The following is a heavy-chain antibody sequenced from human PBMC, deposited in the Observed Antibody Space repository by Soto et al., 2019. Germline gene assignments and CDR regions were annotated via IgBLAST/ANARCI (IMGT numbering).Heavy chain of an antibody. Sequence: GGSLRLSCAASGFTFNSYGMHWVRQAPGKGLEWVAVIWNDGGDKYYGDSVKGRFTISRDNSKNALYLQMNSLRDDDTAVYFCARASGYGSGWYYFDYWGQGTLVTVSS. CDR3: ARASGYGSGWYYFDY. V-gene: IGHV3-33*01. CDR1: GFTFNSYG. J-gene: IGHJ4*02. D-gene: IGHD6-19*01. CDR2: IWNDGGDK.